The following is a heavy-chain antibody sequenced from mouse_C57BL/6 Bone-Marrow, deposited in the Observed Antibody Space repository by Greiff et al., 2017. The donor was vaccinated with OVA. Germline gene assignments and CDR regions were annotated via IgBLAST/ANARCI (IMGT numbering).Heavy chain of an antibody. CDR2: ISSGSSTI. V-gene: IGHV5-17*01. Sequence: DVMLVESGGGLVKPGGSLKLSCAASGFTFSDYGMHWVRQAPEKGLEWVAYISSGSSTIYYADTVKGRFTISRDNAKNTLFLQMTSLRSEDTAMYYCARRNFPYYFDYWGQGTTLTVSS. CDR3: ARRNFPYYFDY. CDR1: GFTFSDYG. J-gene: IGHJ2*01.